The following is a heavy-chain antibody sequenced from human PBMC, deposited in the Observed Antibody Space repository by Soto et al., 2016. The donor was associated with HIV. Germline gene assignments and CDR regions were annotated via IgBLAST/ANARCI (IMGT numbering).Heavy chain of an antibody. J-gene: IGHJ6*02. CDR2: ISYDGSNK. V-gene: IGHV3-30*04. Sequence: VQLVESGGGVVQPGRSLRLSCAASGFTFSNYAMHWVRQAPGKGLEWVAVISYDGSNKYYADSVKGRFTISRDNSKNTLYLQMNSLRAEDTAAYYCAGVPLRYFDCLPYYYYVWTLGTKGPRSPSL. D-gene: IGHD3-9*01. CDR3: AGVPLRYFDCLPYYYYVWTL. CDR1: GFTFSNYA.